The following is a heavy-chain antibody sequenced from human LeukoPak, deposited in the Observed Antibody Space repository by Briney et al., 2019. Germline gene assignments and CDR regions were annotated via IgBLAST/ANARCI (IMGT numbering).Heavy chain of an antibody. V-gene: IGHV1-2*02. D-gene: IGHD2-21*02. J-gene: IGHJ4*02. Sequence: APVKVSCKASGYTFTGYYMHWVRQAPGQGLEWMGWINPHSDGTNYAQKFQGRVTMTRDSSISTAYMELSSLRSDDTARYYCARARTYCGGDCSYFDFWGQGTLVTVSS. CDR2: INPHSDGT. CDR1: GYTFTGYY. CDR3: ARARTYCGGDCSYFDF.